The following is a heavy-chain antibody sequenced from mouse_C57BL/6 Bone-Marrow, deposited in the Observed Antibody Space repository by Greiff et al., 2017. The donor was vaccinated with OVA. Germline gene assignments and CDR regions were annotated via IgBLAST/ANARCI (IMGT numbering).Heavy chain of an antibody. D-gene: IGHD1-1*02. V-gene: IGHV1-26*01. CDR2: INPNNGGT. CDR3: AREGVGY. Sequence: EVKLQQSGPELVKPGASVKISCKASGYTFTDYYMNWVKQSHGKSLEWIGDINPNNGGTSYNQKFKGKATLTVDKSSSTAYMELRSLTSEDSAVYYCAREGVGYWGQGTTLTVSS. CDR1: GYTFTDYY. J-gene: IGHJ2*01.